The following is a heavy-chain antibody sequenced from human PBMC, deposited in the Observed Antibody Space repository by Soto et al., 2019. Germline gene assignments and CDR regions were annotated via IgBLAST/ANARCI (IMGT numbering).Heavy chain of an antibody. J-gene: IGHJ4*02. Sequence: QLQLQESGPGLVKPSETLSLTCTVSGGSISSSSYYWGWIRQPPGKGLEWIGSIYYSGSTYYIPSLKIRVTISVDTAKDQFSLKLSSVTAADTAVYYCGIDSGGYSFDYWGQGTLVTVSS. CDR2: IYYSGST. CDR3: GIDSGGYSFDY. CDR1: GGSISSSSYY. D-gene: IGHD1-26*01. V-gene: IGHV4-39*01.